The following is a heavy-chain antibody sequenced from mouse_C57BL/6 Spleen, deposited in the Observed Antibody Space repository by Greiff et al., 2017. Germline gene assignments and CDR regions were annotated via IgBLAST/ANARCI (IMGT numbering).Heavy chain of an antibody. V-gene: IGHV5-17*01. CDR2: ISSGSSTI. D-gene: IGHD2-1*01. CDR3: ARGGNPYYYAMDY. CDR1: GFTFSDYG. J-gene: IGHJ4*01. Sequence: EVMLVESGGGLVKPGGSLKLSCAASGFTFSDYGMHWVRQAPEKGLEWVAYISSGSSTIYYADTVKGRFTISRDNAKNTLFLQMTSLRSEDTAMYYCARGGNPYYYAMDYWGQGTSVTVAS.